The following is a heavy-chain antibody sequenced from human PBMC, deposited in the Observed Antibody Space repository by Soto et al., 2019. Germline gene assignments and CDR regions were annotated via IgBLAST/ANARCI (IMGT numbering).Heavy chain of an antibody. D-gene: IGHD2-21*01. J-gene: IGHJ4*02. CDR3: ARDPTYCGGDCYPDFDY. Sequence: QVQLVQSGAEVKKPGSSVKVSCKASGGTFSSYTISWVRQAPGQGLEWMGRIIPILGIANYAQKFQGRVTITADKSTSTAYMELSSLRSEDTAVYYCARDPTYCGGDCYPDFDYWGQGTLVTVSS. CDR2: IIPILGIA. CDR1: GGTFSSYT. V-gene: IGHV1-69*08.